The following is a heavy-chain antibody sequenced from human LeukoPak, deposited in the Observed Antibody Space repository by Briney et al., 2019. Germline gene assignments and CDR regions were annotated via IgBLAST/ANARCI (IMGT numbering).Heavy chain of an antibody. J-gene: IGHJ4*02. D-gene: IGHD3-9*01. CDR2: IYYSGST. CDR3: ARSNYDILTGYSPPDY. Sequence: PSETLSLTCTVSGGSISSGDYYWSWIRQPPGKGLEWIGYIYYSGSTYYSPSLKSRVTISVDTSKNQFSLKLSSVTAADTAVYYCARSNYDILTGYSPPDYWGQGTLVTVSS. V-gene: IGHV4-30-4*01. CDR1: GGSISSGDYY.